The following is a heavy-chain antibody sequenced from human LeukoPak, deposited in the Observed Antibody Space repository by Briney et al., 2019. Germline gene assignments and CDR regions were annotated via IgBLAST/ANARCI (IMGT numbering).Heavy chain of an antibody. V-gene: IGHV4-59*01. Sequence: SETLSLTCTVSGGSISSYYCSWIRQPPGKGLEWIGYLFYSGNTNSNPSLKSRVAISADTSKNQFSLRLNSVTAADTAVYFCGRVRTGNTGSPEYFEDWGQGTLVTVSS. CDR2: LFYSGNT. J-gene: IGHJ1*01. CDR1: GGSISSYY. D-gene: IGHD5-12*01. CDR3: GRVRTGNTGSPEYFED.